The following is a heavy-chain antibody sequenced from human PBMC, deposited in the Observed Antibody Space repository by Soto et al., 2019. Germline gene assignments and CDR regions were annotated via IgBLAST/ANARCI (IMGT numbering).Heavy chain of an antibody. D-gene: IGHD3-16*01. J-gene: IGHJ5*02. CDR3: ARDKKRLYYDYIWGESTTIHWFDP. CDR1: GYTFTSYG. V-gene: IGHV1-18*01. Sequence: ASVKVSCKASGYTFTSYGISWVRQAPGQGLEWMGWISAYNGNTNYAQKLQGRVTMTTDTSTSTAYMELRSLRSDDTAVYYCARDKKRLYYDYIWGESTTIHWFDPWGQGTLVTVSS. CDR2: ISAYNGNT.